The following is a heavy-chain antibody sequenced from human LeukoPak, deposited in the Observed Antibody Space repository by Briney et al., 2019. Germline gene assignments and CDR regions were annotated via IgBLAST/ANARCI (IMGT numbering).Heavy chain of an antibody. Sequence: GGSLRLSCAASGITFSNYEMNWVRRAPGKGLEWVSYINPGGSNRFYAGSVRGRFTISRDDAKKSVYLQMNSLRDEDTAVYYCASDSRDYVFDNWGQGTLVTVSS. CDR2: INPGGSNR. J-gene: IGHJ4*02. CDR3: ASDSRDYVFDN. CDR1: GITFSNYE. D-gene: IGHD4-17*01. V-gene: IGHV3-48*03.